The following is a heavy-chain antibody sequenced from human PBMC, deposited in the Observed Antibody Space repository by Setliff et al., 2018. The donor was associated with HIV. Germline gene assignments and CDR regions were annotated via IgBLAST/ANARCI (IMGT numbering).Heavy chain of an antibody. J-gene: IGHJ3*02. Sequence: GGSLRLSCAASGLNVSVNYMSWVRQAPGKGLEWVSTIYSDDTTYYGDSVKGRFTVSRDTVKNTVYLQMNSLRVEDTDTYYCTRSFVVMVVPDAFDIWGQGTMVTVSS. D-gene: IGHD2-15*01. CDR3: TRSFVVMVVPDAFDI. CDR2: IYSDDTT. V-gene: IGHV3-53*01. CDR1: GLNVSVNY.